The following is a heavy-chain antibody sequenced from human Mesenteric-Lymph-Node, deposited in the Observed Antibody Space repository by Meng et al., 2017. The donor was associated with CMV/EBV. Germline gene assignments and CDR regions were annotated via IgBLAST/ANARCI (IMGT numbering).Heavy chain of an antibody. Sequence: ASVQVSCKVSGYTLTELSMHWVRQAPGKGLEWMGGFDPEDGETIYAQKFQGRVTMTEDTSTDTAYMELSSLRSEDTAVYYCATDQGWNYDLDYWGQGTLVTVSS. D-gene: IGHD1-7*01. CDR2: FDPEDGET. J-gene: IGHJ4*02. CDR1: GYTLTELS. V-gene: IGHV1-24*01. CDR3: ATDQGWNYDLDY.